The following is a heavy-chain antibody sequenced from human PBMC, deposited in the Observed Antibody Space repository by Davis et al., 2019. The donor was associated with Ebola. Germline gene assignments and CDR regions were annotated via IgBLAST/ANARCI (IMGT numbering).Heavy chain of an antibody. CDR3: ARSAFPSGIPGWFDP. V-gene: IGHV1-2*02. CDR2: INPNSGGT. J-gene: IGHJ5*02. CDR1: GYTFTGYY. D-gene: IGHD5-18*01. Sequence: ASVKVSCKASGYTFTGYYMHWVRQAPGQGLEWMGWINPNSGGTNYAQKFQGRVTMTRDTSISTAYMELSRLRSEDTAVYYCARSAFPSGIPGWFDPWGQGTLVTVSS.